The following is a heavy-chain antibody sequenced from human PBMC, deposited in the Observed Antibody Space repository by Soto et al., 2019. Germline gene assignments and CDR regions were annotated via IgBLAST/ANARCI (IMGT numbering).Heavy chain of an antibody. Sequence: LSETLSLTCSVSGASVAGGSYYWSCVRQPPGKGLEWIGYIPSRGRPFYNPSLTSRGTISADTSKNQLSLQLTSVTAADTAVYYCARDTYCGCDFGLWGQGTLVAVSS. J-gene: IGHJ5*02. CDR1: GASVAGGSYY. V-gene: IGHV4-30-4*01. D-gene: IGHD2-21*01. CDR3: ARDTYCGCDFGL. CDR2: IPSRGRP.